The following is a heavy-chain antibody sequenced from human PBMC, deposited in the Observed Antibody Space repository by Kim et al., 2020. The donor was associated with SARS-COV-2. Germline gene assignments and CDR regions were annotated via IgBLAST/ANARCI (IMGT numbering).Heavy chain of an antibody. CDR2: IHYTGST. J-gene: IGHJ2*01. D-gene: IGHD3-10*01. CDR1: GGSIGTYY. Sequence: SETLSLTCTVSGGSIGTYYWSWIRQAPGKGLECIGYIHYTGSTNYNPSLKSRVTISVDTSKKQFSLKLNSVTAADTAVYYCARAPLWFGDGGGYFDLWGRGTLVTVSS. CDR3: ARAPLWFGDGGGYFDL. V-gene: IGHV4-59*13.